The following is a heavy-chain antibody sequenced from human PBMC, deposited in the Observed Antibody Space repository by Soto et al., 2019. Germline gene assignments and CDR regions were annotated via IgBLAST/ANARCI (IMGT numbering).Heavy chain of an antibody. CDR1: GFTFSSYG. CDR2: VSYDEITK. D-gene: IGHD5-18*01. V-gene: IGHV3-30*18. CDR3: AKPLGLLRRAMAQGSDY. J-gene: IGHJ4*02. Sequence: GGSLRLSCAASGFTFSSYGMNWVRQAPGKGLEWVAVVSYDEITKYYADSVKGRFTISRDNSKNTVYLQMNSLRPEDTAVYYCAKPLGLLRRAMAQGSDYWGQGTQVTVSS.